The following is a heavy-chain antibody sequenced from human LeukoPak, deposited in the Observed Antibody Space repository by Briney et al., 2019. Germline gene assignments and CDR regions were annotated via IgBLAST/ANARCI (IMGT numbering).Heavy chain of an antibody. CDR1: GFTFSSYE. D-gene: IGHD4-23*01. CDR3: ARFVISDGGNSD. CDR2: ISSSGSTI. V-gene: IGHV3-48*03. J-gene: IGHJ4*02. Sequence: RTGGSLRLSCAASGFTFSSYEMNWVRQAPGKGLEWVSYISSSGSTIYYADSVKGRFTISRDNAKNSLYLQMNSLRAEDTAVYYCARFVISDGGNSDWGQGTLVTVSS.